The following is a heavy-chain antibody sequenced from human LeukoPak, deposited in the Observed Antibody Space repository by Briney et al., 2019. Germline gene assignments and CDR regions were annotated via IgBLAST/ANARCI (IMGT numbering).Heavy chain of an antibody. J-gene: IGHJ5*02. Sequence: PSETLSLTCAVYGGSFSGYYWSWIRQPPGKGLEWIGEINHSGSTNYNPSLKSRVTISVDTSKNQFSLKPSSVTAADTAVYYCARGGRVAAAGRYNWFDPWGQGTLVTVSS. CDR2: INHSGST. CDR3: ARGGRVAAAGRYNWFDP. V-gene: IGHV4-34*01. D-gene: IGHD6-13*01. CDR1: GGSFSGYY.